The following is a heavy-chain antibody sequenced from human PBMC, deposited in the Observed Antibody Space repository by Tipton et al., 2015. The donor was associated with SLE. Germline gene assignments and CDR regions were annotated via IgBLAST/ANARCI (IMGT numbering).Heavy chain of an antibody. CDR2: IYYSGST. CDR1: GGSFSGYY. V-gene: IGHV4-59*01. CDR3: ARDLRDTDNWFDP. J-gene: IGHJ5*02. Sequence: TLSLTCAVYGGSFSGYYWSWIRQPPGKGLEWIGYIYYSGSTNYNPSLKSRVTISVDTSKNQFSLKLSSVTAADTAVYYCARDLRDTDNWFDPWGQGTLVTVSS.